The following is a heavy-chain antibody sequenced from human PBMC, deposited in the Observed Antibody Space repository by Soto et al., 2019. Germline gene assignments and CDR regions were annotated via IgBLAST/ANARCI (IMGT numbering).Heavy chain of an antibody. CDR2: ISAHNGNT. CDR3: ARDWYYYDSSGPGSNWFDP. CDR1: GYTFTSYG. V-gene: IGHV1-18*01. Sequence: GASVKVSCKASGYTFTSYGISWVRQAPGQGLEWMGWISAHNGNTNYAQKLQGRVTMTTDTSTSTAYMELRSLRSDDTAVYYCARDWYYYDSSGPGSNWFDPWGQGTLVTVSS. D-gene: IGHD3-22*01. J-gene: IGHJ5*02.